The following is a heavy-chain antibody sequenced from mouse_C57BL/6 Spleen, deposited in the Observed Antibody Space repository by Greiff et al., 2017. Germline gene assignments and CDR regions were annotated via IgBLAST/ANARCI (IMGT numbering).Heavy chain of an antibody. Sequence: VQLVESGAELVKPGASVKISCKASGYAFSSYWMNWVKQRPGKGLEWIGQIYPGDGDTNYNGKFKGKATLTADKSSSTAYMQLSSLTSEDSAVYFCAREDYGNYPTPWGQGTLVTVSA. CDR3: AREDYGNYPTP. J-gene: IGHJ3*01. V-gene: IGHV1-80*01. CDR1: GYAFSSYW. D-gene: IGHD2-1*01. CDR2: IYPGDGDT.